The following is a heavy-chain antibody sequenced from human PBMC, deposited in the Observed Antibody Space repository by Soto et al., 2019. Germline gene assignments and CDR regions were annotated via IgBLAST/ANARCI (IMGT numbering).Heavy chain of an antibody. CDR1: GYSFTNND. Sequence: ASVKVSCKASGYSFTNNDVSWVRQATGQGLEWMGWMNPGSGDTGYAQKFQGRVTMTRDISIATAYMELSSLRSDDTAIYYCARMATFGSLNWFDPWGQGTLVTVS. CDR3: ARMATFGSLNWFDP. CDR2: MNPGSGDT. J-gene: IGHJ5*02. D-gene: IGHD3-16*01. V-gene: IGHV1-8*01.